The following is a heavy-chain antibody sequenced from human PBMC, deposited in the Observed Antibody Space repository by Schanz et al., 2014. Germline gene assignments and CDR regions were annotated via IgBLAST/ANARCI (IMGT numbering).Heavy chain of an antibody. CDR2: INPNSGGT. CDR3: ARENKDYDSILNKFFHYGLDL. J-gene: IGHJ6*02. CDR1: GYTFTDHY. V-gene: IGHV1-2*06. Sequence: QVQLVQSGAEVKKPGASVKVSCKASGYTFTDHYMHWVRQAPGQGLEYMGRINPNSGGTNFAQKFQGRVTMTWDRSISTANMELSRLRSDDTAVYYCARENKDYDSILNKFFHYGLDLWGQGTTVTVSS. D-gene: IGHD3-3*02.